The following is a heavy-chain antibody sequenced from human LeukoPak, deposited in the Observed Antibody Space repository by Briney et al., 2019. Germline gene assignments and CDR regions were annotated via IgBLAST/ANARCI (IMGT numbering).Heavy chain of an antibody. J-gene: IGHJ4*02. D-gene: IGHD6-19*01. CDR2: ISYDGSNN. CDR3: ASPVSAYSSGWYYFDY. V-gene: IGHV3-30*03. CDR1: GFTFSSYG. Sequence: GGSLRLSCAASGFTFSSYGMHWVRQAPGKGLEWVAVISYDGSNNHYADSVKGRFTISRDNSKNTLYLQMNSLRAEDTAVYYCASPVSAYSSGWYYFDYWGQGTLVTVSS.